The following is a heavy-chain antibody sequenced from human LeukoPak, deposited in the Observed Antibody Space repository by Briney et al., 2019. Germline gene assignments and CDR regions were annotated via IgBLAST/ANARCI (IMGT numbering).Heavy chain of an antibody. V-gene: IGHV3-64*01. J-gene: IGHJ4*02. Sequence: PGGSLRLSRVASGFTFSGYAVHWVRQAPGKGLEYVSAISNDGGSTYYANSVKGRFTISRDNSKNTLYLHMGSLRAEDMAVYYCARVAVGGHFDYWGQGTLVTVSS. CDR1: GFTFSGYA. D-gene: IGHD2-15*01. CDR3: ARVAVGGHFDY. CDR2: ISNDGGST.